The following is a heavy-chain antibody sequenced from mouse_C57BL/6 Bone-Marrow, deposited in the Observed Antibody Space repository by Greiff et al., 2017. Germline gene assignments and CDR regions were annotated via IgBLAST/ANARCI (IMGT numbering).Heavy chain of an antibody. CDR1: GYTFTSYT. D-gene: IGHD2-3*01. Sequence: QVQLQQSGAELARPGASVKMSCKASGYTFTSYTMHWVKQRPGQGLEWIGYINPSSGYTKYNQKFKDKATLTADKSSSTAYMQLSSLTSEDSAVYYCARRNGYYERDAMDYWGQGTSVTVSS. V-gene: IGHV1-4*01. CDR2: INPSSGYT. J-gene: IGHJ4*01. CDR3: ARRNGYYERDAMDY.